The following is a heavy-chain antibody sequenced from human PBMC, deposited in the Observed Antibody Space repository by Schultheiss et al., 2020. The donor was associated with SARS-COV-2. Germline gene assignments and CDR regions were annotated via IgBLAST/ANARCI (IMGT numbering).Heavy chain of an antibody. D-gene: IGHD3-10*02. V-gene: IGHV3-72*01. Sequence: GGSLRLSCAASGFTVSSNYMSWVRQAPGKGLEWVGRTRNKANSYTTEYAASVKGRFTISRDDSKNSLYLQMNSLRAEDTAVYYCARDQLRTVGLCPLGYWGQGTLVTVSS. J-gene: IGHJ4*02. CDR3: ARDQLRTVGLCPLGY. CDR2: TRNKANSYTT. CDR1: GFTVSSNY.